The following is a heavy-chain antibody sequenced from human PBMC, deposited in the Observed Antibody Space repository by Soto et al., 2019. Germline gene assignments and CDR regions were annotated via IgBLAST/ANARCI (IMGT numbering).Heavy chain of an antibody. V-gene: IGHV4-30-4*08. D-gene: IGHD2-15*01. CDR2: ISYSGST. J-gene: IGHJ3*01. CDR3: ARARWYDAFDV. Sequence: SATLSLTCRVSCASLHSNADCWSWIREVPGKGLEWIGYISYSGSTYSNPSLKSRVTISVDMSKNQFSLKLNSVTAADTAVYYCARARWYDAFDVWGQGTVVTVSS. CDR1: CASLHSNADC.